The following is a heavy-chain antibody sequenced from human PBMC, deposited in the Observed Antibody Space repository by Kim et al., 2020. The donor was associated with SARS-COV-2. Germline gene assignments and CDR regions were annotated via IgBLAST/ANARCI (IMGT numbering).Heavy chain of an antibody. CDR2: INSDWGTT. CDR3: ASRRYTGTCYYFDY. D-gene: IGHD1-26*01. V-gene: IGHV3-74*01. CDR1: GFTVSSYG. Sequence: GGSLRLSCAASGFTVSSYGMHWVRQAPGKGLVWVSRINSDWGTTSDADSVKGRFTISRDNAKSTLYLQMNSLRAEDTAVYYCASRRYTGTCYYFDYWGQGTLVTVSS. J-gene: IGHJ4*02.